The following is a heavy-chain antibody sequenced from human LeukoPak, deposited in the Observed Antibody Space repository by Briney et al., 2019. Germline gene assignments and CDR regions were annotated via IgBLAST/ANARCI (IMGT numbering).Heavy chain of an antibody. J-gene: IGHJ5*02. D-gene: IGHD4-17*01. V-gene: IGHV1-2*02. CDR3: ARDRETTVTPNWFDP. Sequence: ASVKVSCKASGYTFTGYYMHWVRQAPGQGLEWMGWINPNSGGTNYAQKFQGRVTMTRDTSISTAYMELSRLRSDDTAVYYCARDRETTVTPNWFDPWGQGTLVTVSS. CDR1: GYTFTGYY. CDR2: INPNSGGT.